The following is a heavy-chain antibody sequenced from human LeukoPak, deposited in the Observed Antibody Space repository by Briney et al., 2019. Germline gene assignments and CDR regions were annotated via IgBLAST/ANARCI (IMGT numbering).Heavy chain of an antibody. CDR1: GGSISSGDYY. CDR2: IYYSGST. D-gene: IGHD4-23*01. J-gene: IGHJ4*02. V-gene: IGHV4-30-4*01. CDR3: ARDLLNEGNHLDY. Sequence: SETLSLTCTVSGGSISSGDYYWSWIRQPPGKGLEWIGYIYYSGSTYYNPSLKSRVTISVDTSKNQFSLKLGSVTAADTAVYYCARDLLNEGNHLDYWGQGTLVTVSS.